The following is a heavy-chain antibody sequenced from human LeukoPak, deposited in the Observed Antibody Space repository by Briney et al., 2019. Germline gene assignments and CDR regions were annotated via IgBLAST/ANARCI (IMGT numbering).Heavy chain of an antibody. Sequence: AGSLRLSCAASGFTFSSYSMNWVRQAPGKGLEWVSSTSISSSYIYYADSVKGRFTISRDNAKNSLYLQMNSLRAEDTAVYYCARAGYSGYDFSGAYYYYYYMDVWGKGTTVTVSS. CDR1: GFTFSSYS. CDR3: ARAGYSGYDFSGAYYYYYYMDV. J-gene: IGHJ6*03. V-gene: IGHV3-21*01. CDR2: TSISSSYI. D-gene: IGHD5-12*01.